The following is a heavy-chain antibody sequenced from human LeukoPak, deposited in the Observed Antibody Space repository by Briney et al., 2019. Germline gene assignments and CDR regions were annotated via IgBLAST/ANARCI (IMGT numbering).Heavy chain of an antibody. V-gene: IGHV6-1*01. CDR3: ARERYDSSGRRNRYYFDY. J-gene: IGHJ4*02. D-gene: IGHD3-22*01. CDR2: TYYRSKWYN. Sequence: SQTLSLTCAISGDSVSSNSAAWNWIRQSPSRGLEWLGRTYYRSKWYNDYAVSVKSRITINPDTSKNQFSLQLNSVTPEDTAVYYCARERYDSSGRRNRYYFDYWGQGTLVTVSS. CDR1: GDSVSSNSAA.